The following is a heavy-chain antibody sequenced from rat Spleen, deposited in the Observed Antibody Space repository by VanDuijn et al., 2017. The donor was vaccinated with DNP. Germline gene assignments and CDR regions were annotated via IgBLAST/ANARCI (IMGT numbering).Heavy chain of an antibody. J-gene: IGHJ2*01. Sequence: EVQLVESGGGLVQPGRSLKLSCAASGFTFSSYWMYWIRQAPGKGLEWVSSINTDGGSTYYSDSVKGRFTISRENAKSTLYLQMDSLRSEDTATYYCTTTHYYDGWFPFDYWGQGVMVTVSS. CDR3: TTTHYYDGWFPFDY. D-gene: IGHD1-12*02. V-gene: IGHV5-58*01. CDR2: INTDGGST. CDR1: GFTFSSYW.